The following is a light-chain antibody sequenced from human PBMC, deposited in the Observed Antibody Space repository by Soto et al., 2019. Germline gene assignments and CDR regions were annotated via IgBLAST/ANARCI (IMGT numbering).Light chain of an antibody. CDR3: QQRSNWPLT. V-gene: IGKV3-11*01. Sequence: EIVLTQSPATLSLSPGERATLSCRASQSVSSYLAWYQQKPGQAPRLLIYDASNRATGIPARFSGSGSGTDFTFTITSLEPEDFAVYYCQQRSNWPLTFGPGTKWISN. J-gene: IGKJ3*01. CDR2: DAS. CDR1: QSVSSY.